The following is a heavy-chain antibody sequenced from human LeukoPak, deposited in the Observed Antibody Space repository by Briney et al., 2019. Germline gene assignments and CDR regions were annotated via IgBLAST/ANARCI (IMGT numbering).Heavy chain of an antibody. V-gene: IGHV3-48*01. CDR3: ARGSVRWIQLWAAPVDY. D-gene: IGHD5-18*01. CDR2: ISSSSSTI. CDR1: GFAFTNFA. J-gene: IGHJ4*02. Sequence: GGSLRLSCAASGFAFTNFAMSWVRQAPGKGLEWVSYISSSSSTIYYADSVKGRFTISRDNAKNSLYLQMNSLRAEDTAVYYCARGSVRWIQLWAAPVDYWGQGTLVTVSS.